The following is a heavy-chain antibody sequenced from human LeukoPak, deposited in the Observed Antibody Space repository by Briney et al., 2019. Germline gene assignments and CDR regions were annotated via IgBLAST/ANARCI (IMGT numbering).Heavy chain of an antibody. D-gene: IGHD3-3*01. CDR2: IIPIFGTA. V-gene: IGHV1-69*05. Sequence: SVKVSCTASGGTFSSYAISWVRQAPGQGLEWMGGIIPIFGTANYAQKFQGRVTITTDESTSTAYMELSSLRSEDTAVYYCARHDYDFWSDHLPVAFDIWGQGTMVTASS. J-gene: IGHJ3*02. CDR3: ARHDYDFWSDHLPVAFDI. CDR1: GGTFSSYA.